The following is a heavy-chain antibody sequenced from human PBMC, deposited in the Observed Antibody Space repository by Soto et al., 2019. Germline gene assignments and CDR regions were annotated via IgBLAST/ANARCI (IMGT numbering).Heavy chain of an antibody. Sequence: SGPTLVNPTQTLTLTCTFSGFSLSTSGVGVAWIRQPPGKALEWLALIYWDDDKYYSPSLQSRLTITKDTSKNQVVLTMTNMDPVDTATYYCAHILVEMSTIEIAFDIWGQGTMVTVSS. D-gene: IGHD2-15*01. V-gene: IGHV2-5*02. J-gene: IGHJ3*02. CDR3: AHILVEMSTIEIAFDI. CDR1: GFSLSTSGVG. CDR2: IYWDDDK.